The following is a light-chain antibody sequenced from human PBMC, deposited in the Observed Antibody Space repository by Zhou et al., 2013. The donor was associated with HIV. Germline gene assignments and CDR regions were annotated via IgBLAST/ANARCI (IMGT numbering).Light chain of an antibody. J-gene: IGKJ4*01. Sequence: DVVMTQSPLSLSVSPGEPASISCRSSESLLYNGHNHLDWYLQKPGQSPQLLIYLASNRATGVPDRFSGSVSGTDFTLTISRVEAEDVGVYYCMQDLQTPLTFGGGPKVE. V-gene: IGKV2-28*01. CDR3: MQDLQTPLT. CDR1: ESLLYNGHNH. CDR2: LAS.